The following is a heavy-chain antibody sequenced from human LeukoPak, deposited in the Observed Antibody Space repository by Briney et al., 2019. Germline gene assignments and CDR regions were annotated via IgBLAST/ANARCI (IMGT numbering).Heavy chain of an antibody. V-gene: IGHV3-23*01. J-gene: IGHJ6*03. CDR3: AKAGSRDYDFWGASWYYYYYMDV. CDR1: GFTFSSYA. Sequence: GGSLRLSCAASGFTFSSYAMSWVRQAPGKGLEWVSAISGSGGSTYYADSVKGRFTISRDNSKSTLYLQMNSLRAEDTAVYYCAKAGSRDYDFWGASWYYYYYMDVWGKGTTVTVSS. D-gene: IGHD3-3*01. CDR2: ISGSGGST.